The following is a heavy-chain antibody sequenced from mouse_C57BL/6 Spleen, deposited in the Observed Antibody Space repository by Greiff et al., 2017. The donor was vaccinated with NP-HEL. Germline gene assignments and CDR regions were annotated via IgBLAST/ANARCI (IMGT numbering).Heavy chain of an antibody. CDR3: TTSRGFDY. CDR1: GFTITDYY. V-gene: IGHV14-1*01. Sequence: VQLQQSGAELVRPGASVKLSCTASGFTITDYYMHWVKQRPEQGLEWIGRLDPEDGDTEYAPKFQGKATMTADTSSNTAYLQLSSLTSEDTAVYYCTTSRGFDYWGQGTTLTVSS. J-gene: IGHJ2*01. CDR2: LDPEDGDT.